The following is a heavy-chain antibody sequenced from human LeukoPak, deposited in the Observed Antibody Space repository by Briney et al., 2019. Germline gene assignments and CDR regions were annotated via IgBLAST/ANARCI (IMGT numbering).Heavy chain of an antibody. CDR2: ISGSGVNT. D-gene: IGHD2-15*01. V-gene: IGHV3-23*01. CDR1: GFTFSTYA. J-gene: IGHJ5*02. Sequence: GGSLRLSCAASGFTFSTYAMTWVRQAPGKGLEWVSAISGSGVNTYYADSVKGRFTISRDNSRNTLYLQMTSLRAEDPAIYYCAKRGPGYCSGGGCYTWFDPWGQGPLVTVSS. CDR3: AKRGPGYCSGGGCYTWFDP.